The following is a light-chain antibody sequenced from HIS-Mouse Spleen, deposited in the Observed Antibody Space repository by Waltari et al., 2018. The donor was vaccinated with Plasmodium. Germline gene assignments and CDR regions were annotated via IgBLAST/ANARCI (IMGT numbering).Light chain of an antibody. J-gene: IGLJ3*02. V-gene: IGLV3-27*01. CDR3: YSAADNNLV. CDR2: KDS. Sequence: SYELTQPSSVSVSPGQTARITCSGAVLAKKKIPRWSQQKPGPAPVLVIYKDSERPSGIPERFSGSSSGTTVTLTISGAQVEDEADYYCYSAADNNLVFGGGTKLTVL. CDR1: VLAKKKI.